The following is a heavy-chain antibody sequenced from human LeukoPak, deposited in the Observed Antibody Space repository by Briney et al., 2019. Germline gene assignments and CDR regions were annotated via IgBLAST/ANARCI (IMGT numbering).Heavy chain of an antibody. CDR1: GFTFSSYG. CDR2: IRYDGSNK. V-gene: IGHV3-30*02. D-gene: IGHD6-19*01. Sequence: PGGSLRLSCAASGFTFSSYGMHWVRQAPGKGLEWVAFIRYDGSNKYYADSVKGRFTISRDNSKNTLYLQMNSLRAEDTAVYYCASPAQYSSGWYHYWGQGTLVTVSS. J-gene: IGHJ4*02. CDR3: ASPAQYSSGWYHY.